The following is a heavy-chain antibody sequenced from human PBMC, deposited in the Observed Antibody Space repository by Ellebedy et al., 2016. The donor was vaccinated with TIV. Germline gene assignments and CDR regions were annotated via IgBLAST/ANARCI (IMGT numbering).Heavy chain of an antibody. V-gene: IGHV3-7*01. D-gene: IGHD3-22*01. CDR3: ARRASYGYYAVQVNPWFDP. Sequence: PGGSLRLSCAASGFNFRSYWMTWVRQAPGKGLEWVAKIRQEGDEIYYVESVKGRFTISRDNAKNSLFLQMNSLRVEDTAVYYWARRASYGYYAVQVNPWFDPWGQGTLVTVSS. CDR1: GFNFRSYW. CDR2: IRQEGDEI. J-gene: IGHJ5*02.